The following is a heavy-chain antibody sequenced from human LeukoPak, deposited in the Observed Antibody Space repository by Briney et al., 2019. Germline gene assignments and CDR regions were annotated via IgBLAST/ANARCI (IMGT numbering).Heavy chain of an antibody. CDR2: IYYSGST. Sequence: SETLSLTCTVSGGSISSYYWSWIRQPPGKGLEWIGYIYYSGSTNYNPSLKSRVTISVDTSKNQFSLKLSSVTAADTAVYYCAREEIGSGSYYLDYWGQGTLVTVSS. CDR1: GGSISSYY. V-gene: IGHV4-59*12. J-gene: IGHJ4*02. CDR3: AREEIGSGSYYLDY. D-gene: IGHD3-10*01.